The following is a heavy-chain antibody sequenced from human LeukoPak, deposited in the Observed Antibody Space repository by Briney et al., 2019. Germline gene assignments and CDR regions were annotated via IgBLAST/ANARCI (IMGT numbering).Heavy chain of an antibody. CDR3: AKDFAVGYYYGLFDF. V-gene: IGHV3-23*01. Sequence: GGSLRLSCPASGFTFSSYAMSWVRQAPGKGLEWVSAISGSGGSTYYADSVKGRFTISRDNSKNTLYLQMNSLRGEDTAVYYCAKDFAVGYYYGLFDFWGQGTLVIVSS. CDR1: GFTFSSYA. CDR2: ISGSGGST. J-gene: IGHJ4*02. D-gene: IGHD3-10*01.